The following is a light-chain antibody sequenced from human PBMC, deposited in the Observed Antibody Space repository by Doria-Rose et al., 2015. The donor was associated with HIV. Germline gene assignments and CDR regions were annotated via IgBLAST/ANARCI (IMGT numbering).Light chain of an antibody. Sequence: TQSPGTLSLSPGERATLSCRARPSFSSTYLAWYQQKPGQAPSLLTYDGSTRATGILDRFSASESGTDFTLTINRLEPEDFALYYCHQYGTSWTFGQGTKVEI. CDR1: PSFSSTY. CDR3: HQYGTSWT. J-gene: IGKJ1*01. CDR2: DGS. V-gene: IGKV3-20*01.